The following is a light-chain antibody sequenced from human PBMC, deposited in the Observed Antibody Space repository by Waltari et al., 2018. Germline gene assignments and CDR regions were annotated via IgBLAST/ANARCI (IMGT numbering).Light chain of an antibody. CDR3: QSYDSSLSGWV. V-gene: IGLV1-40*01. CDR1: SSHIGAGYD. CDR2: GNT. J-gene: IGLJ3*02. Sequence: QSVPTQPPSVSGAPGQRVTLSRTGSSSHIGAGYDVQWYQQVPGTAPNLLIYGNTNRPSGVPDRFSGSKSGTSASLAITGLQAEDEADYYCQSYDSSLSGWVFGGGTKLTVL.